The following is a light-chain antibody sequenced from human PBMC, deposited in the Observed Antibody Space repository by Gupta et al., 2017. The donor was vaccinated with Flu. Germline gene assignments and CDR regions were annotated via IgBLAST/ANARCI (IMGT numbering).Light chain of an antibody. Sequence: RVTITCSGSYSNIANNFVYWYQQFPGTAPRLHIYTDNQRPSGVPDRFSASKSGPSASLAISGIRAEDEADYYCAVWDDSLSGRVFGGGTKLTVL. CDR2: TDN. CDR3: AVWDDSLSGRV. V-gene: IGLV1-47*01. J-gene: IGLJ3*02. CDR1: YSNIANNF.